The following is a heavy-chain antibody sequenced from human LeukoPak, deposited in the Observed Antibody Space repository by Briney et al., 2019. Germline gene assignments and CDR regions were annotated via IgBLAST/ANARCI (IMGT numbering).Heavy chain of an antibody. D-gene: IGHD2-21*02. V-gene: IGHV3-48*03. CDR2: ISSSGTTI. CDR1: AFTFSSYE. Sequence: PGGSLRLSCAASAFTFSSYEMNWVRQAPGKGLEWVSYISSSGTTIYYADSVKGRFTISRDNAKNSLYLQMNSLRAEDTAVYYCARDSSGYCDGDSQGCDAFDIWGQGTMVTVSS. CDR3: ARDSSGYCDGDSQGCDAFDI. J-gene: IGHJ3*02.